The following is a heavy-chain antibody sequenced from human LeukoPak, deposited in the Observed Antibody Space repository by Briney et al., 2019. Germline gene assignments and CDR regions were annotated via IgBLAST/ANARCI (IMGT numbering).Heavy chain of an antibody. CDR3: AREGRGYCSSTSCPGTRIDP. D-gene: IGHD2-2*01. CDR1: GGTFSSYA. Sequence: ASVKVSCKASGGTFSSYAISWVRQAPGQGLEWMGGIIPIFGTANYAQKFQGRVTITTDESTSTAYMELSSLRSEDTAVYYCAREGRGYCSSTSCPGTRIDPWGQGTLVTVSS. J-gene: IGHJ5*02. V-gene: IGHV1-69*05. CDR2: IIPIFGTA.